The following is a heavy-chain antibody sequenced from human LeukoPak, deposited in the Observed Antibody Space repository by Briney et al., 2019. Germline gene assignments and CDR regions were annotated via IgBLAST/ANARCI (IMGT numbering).Heavy chain of an antibody. D-gene: IGHD6-19*01. Sequence: PSETLSLTCAVYGGSFSGYYWSWIRQPPGKGLEWIGEINHSGSTNYNPSLKSRVTKSVDTSKNQFSLKLSSVTAADTAVYYCARMYSSGWCGYWGQGTLVTVSS. V-gene: IGHV4-34*01. J-gene: IGHJ4*02. CDR1: GGSFSGYY. CDR2: INHSGST. CDR3: ARMYSSGWCGY.